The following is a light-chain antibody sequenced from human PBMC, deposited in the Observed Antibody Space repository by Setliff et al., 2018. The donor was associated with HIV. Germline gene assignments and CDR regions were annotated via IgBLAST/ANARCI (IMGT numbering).Light chain of an antibody. CDR2: HAS. CDR1: SGDVGRYNL. Sequence: QSVLTQPASVSGSPGQSITISCTGTSGDVGRYNLVSWYQQQPGKPPKLMIYHASKRPSGVSNHFSGSKSGNTASLTISGLQAEDEADYYRCSNTGSNTYVFGTGTKVTVL. CDR3: CSNTGSNTYV. J-gene: IGLJ1*01. V-gene: IGLV2-23*01.